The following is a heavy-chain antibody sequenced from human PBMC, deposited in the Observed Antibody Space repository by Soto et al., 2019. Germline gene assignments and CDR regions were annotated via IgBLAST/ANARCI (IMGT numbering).Heavy chain of an antibody. CDR3: ARVQGYCSSTSCPYYYYYYYMDV. D-gene: IGHD2-2*01. CDR2: ISAYNGNT. CDR1: GYTFTSYG. Sequence: QVQLVQSGAEVKKHGASVKVSCKASGYTFTSYGISWVRQAPGQGLEWMGWISAYNGNTNYAQKLQGRVTMTTDTSTSTAYMELRSLRSDDTAVYYCARVQGYCSSTSCPYYYYYYYMDVWGKGTTVTVSS. J-gene: IGHJ6*03. V-gene: IGHV1-18*01.